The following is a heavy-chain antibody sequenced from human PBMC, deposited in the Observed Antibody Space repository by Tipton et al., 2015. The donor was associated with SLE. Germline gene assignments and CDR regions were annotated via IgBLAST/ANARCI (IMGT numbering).Heavy chain of an antibody. Sequence: TLSLTCAVSGGSINSYNWWTWVRQPPGKGLEWIGEIYHSGTTNYNPSLKSRITISVDTSKNHFSLELTSVTAADTAVYYCARQRLRLLSPLDAWGQGTTVTVS. CDR1: GGSINSYNW. V-gene: IGHV4-4*02. CDR2: IYHSGTT. D-gene: IGHD3-10*01. CDR3: ARQRLRLLSPLDA. J-gene: IGHJ6*02.